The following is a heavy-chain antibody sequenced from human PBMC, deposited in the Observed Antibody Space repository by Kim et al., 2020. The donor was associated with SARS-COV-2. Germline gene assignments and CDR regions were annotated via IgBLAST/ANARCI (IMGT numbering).Heavy chain of an antibody. D-gene: IGHD1-26*01. Sequence: YYADSVKGRFTISRHNSKNTLYLQMNSLRAEDTAVYYCARDPIVGATRPYWGQGTLVTVSS. CDR3: ARDPIVGATRPY. J-gene: IGHJ4*02. V-gene: IGHV3-53*04.